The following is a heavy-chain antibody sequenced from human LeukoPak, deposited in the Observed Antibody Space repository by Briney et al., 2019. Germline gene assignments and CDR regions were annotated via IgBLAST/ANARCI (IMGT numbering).Heavy chain of an antibody. CDR3: ARDYYGSGSPMIYNWFDP. CDR1: GFTFSSYG. CDR2: IWYDGSNK. V-gene: IGHV3-33*01. Sequence: PGRSLRLSCAASGFTFSSYGMHWVRQAPGKGLEWVAVIWYDGSNKYYADSVKGRFTISRDNSKNTLCLQMNSLRAEDTAVYYCARDYYGSGSPMIYNWFDPWGQGTLVTVSS. D-gene: IGHD3-10*01. J-gene: IGHJ5*02.